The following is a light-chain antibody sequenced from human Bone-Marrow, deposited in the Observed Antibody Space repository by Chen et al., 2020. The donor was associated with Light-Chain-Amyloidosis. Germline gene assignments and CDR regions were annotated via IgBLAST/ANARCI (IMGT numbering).Light chain of an antibody. CDR2: RDT. CDR3: QSADSSGTYEVI. J-gene: IGLJ2*01. CDR1: DLPTKY. Sequence: SYELTQPPSVTVSPGPPASITCSGEDLPTKYAYWYQQKSGQAPVLVIHRDTERPSGISERFSGSSSGTTATLTISGVQAEDEADYHCQSADSSGTYEVIFGGGTKLTVL. V-gene: IGLV3-25*03.